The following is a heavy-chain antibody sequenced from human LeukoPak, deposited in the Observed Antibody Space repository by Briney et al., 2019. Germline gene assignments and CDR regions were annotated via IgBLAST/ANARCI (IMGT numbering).Heavy chain of an antibody. CDR2: ISAYNGNT. CDR3: ARVLVGYCSSTSCYGAPRYYYMDV. V-gene: IGHV1-18*01. D-gene: IGHD2-2*01. Sequence: GASVKVSCKASGYTFTSYGISWVRQAPGQGLEWMEWISAYNGNTNYAQKLQGRVTMTTDTSTSTAYMELRSLRSDDTAVYYCARVLVGYCSSTSCYGAPRYYYMDVWGKGTTVTVSS. CDR1: GYTFTSYG. J-gene: IGHJ6*03.